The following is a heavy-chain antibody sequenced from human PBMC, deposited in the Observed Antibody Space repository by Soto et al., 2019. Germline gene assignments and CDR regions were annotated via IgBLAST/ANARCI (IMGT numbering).Heavy chain of an antibody. J-gene: IGHJ4*02. Sequence: QVHLVQSGAEVKKPGASVKVSLKGSGYGFTTYGITWVRHAPGQGLEWMAWISAHNGNTNYAQKLQGRVTVTRDTSTSTAYMELRSLRSDDTAMYYCARGRYGDYWGQGALVTVSS. CDR1: GYGFTTYG. D-gene: IGHD1-1*01. V-gene: IGHV1-18*01. CDR3: ARGRYGDY. CDR2: ISAHNGNT.